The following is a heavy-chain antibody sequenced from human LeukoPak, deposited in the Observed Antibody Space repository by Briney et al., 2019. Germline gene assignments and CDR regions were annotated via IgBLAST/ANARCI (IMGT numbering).Heavy chain of an antibody. CDR2: IKQDGSEK. J-gene: IGHJ4*02. D-gene: IGHD3-22*01. CDR1: GFTFSSYW. Sequence: GGSLRLSCAASGFTFSSYWMSWVRQAPGKGLEWVANIKQDGSEKYYVDSVKGRFTISRDNAKNSLYLQMNSLRAKDTAVYYCARTRDRGGYYFDYWGQGTLVTVSS. V-gene: IGHV3-7*01. CDR3: ARTRDRGGYYFDY.